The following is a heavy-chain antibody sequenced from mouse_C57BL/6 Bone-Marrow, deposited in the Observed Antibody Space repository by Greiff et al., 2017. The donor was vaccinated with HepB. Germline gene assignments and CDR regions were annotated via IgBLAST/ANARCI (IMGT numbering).Heavy chain of an antibody. Sequence: EVNLVESGGGLVKPGGSLKLSCAASGFTFSSYTMSWVRQTPEKRLEWVATISGGGGNTYYPDSVKGRFTISRDNAKNTLYLQMSSLRSEDTALYYCARHRDSNSHFDYWGQGTTLTVSS. CDR1: GFTFSSYT. CDR3: ARHRDSNSHFDY. V-gene: IGHV5-9*01. J-gene: IGHJ2*01. CDR2: ISGGGGNT. D-gene: IGHD2-5*01.